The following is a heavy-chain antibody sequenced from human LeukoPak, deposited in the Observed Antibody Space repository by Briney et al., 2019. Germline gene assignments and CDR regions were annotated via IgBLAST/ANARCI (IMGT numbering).Heavy chain of an antibody. V-gene: IGHV3-7*01. J-gene: IGHJ4*02. CDR2: IKYDGSEK. CDR3: AYSNNLNY. CDR1: GFTFSSYE. Sequence: GGSLRLSCAASGFTFSSYEMNWVRQAPGQGLEWVAHIKYDGSEKYYADSVKGRFTISREDAKNSLSLQMDNVRAEDTAVYYCAYSNNLNYWGQGTLVTVSS. D-gene: IGHD1-20*01.